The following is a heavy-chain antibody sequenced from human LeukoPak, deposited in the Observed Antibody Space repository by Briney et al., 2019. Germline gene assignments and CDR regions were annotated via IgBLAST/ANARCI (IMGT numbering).Heavy chain of an antibody. V-gene: IGHV3-48*01. CDR1: GFNFIDYS. CDR3: ARDHRYAFDN. CDR2: IGISSGNT. Sequence: GGSLRLSCAASGFNFIDYSMNWVRQAPGKGLEWISYIGISSGNTKYADSVKGRFTISRDKARNSLYLQMNSLRVEDTAVYYCARDHRYAFDNWGHGTLVAVSS. D-gene: IGHD5-12*01. J-gene: IGHJ4*01.